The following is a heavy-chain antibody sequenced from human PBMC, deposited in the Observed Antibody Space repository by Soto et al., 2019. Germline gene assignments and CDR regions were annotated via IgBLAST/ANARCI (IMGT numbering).Heavy chain of an antibody. CDR2: INAGNGNT. Sequence: ASVKVSCKASGYTFTSYAIHWVRQAPGQRPEWMRWINAGNGNTKYSQKFQGRVNITRYTSASTADMELTTLRSEDTAVYYCARANYDILTGYPSSLDIWGQGTMVTVS. D-gene: IGHD3-9*01. V-gene: IGHV1-3*01. CDR1: GYTFTSYA. J-gene: IGHJ3*02. CDR3: ARANYDILTGYPSSLDI.